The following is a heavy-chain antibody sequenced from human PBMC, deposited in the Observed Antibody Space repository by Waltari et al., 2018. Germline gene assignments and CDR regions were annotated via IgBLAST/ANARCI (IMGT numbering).Heavy chain of an antibody. CDR1: GFTFSSYA. CDR2: ISYDGSNK. J-gene: IGHJ3*02. V-gene: IGHV3-30*01. Sequence: QVQLVESGGGVVQPGRSLRLSCAASGFTFSSYAMHWVRQAPGKGLEWVAVISYDGSNKYYAYAVKGRFTISRDNSKNTLYLQMNSLRAEDTAVYYCAREKHDFWSGYLNDAFDIWGQGTMVTVSS. CDR3: AREKHDFWSGYLNDAFDI. D-gene: IGHD3-3*01.